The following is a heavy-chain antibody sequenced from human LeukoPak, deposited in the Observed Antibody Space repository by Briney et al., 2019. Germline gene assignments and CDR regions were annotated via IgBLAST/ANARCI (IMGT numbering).Heavy chain of an antibody. D-gene: IGHD3-9*01. J-gene: IGHJ6*02. Sequence: PGGSLRLSCAVSGFTFSTYWMHWVRQTPGKGLVWVSRITRDGSSTSYADSVKGRFTISRDNAKNMLYLQMNSLRVEDTAVYYCARDGAPSDWLDVWGQGTTVTVSS. CDR1: GFTFSTYW. CDR2: ITRDGSST. V-gene: IGHV3-74*01. CDR3: ARDGAPSDWLDV.